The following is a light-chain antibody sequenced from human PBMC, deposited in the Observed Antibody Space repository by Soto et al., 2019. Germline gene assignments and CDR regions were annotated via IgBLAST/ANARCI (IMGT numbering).Light chain of an antibody. CDR2: EVT. V-gene: IGLV2-23*02. CDR1: SSDVGSYNL. CDR3: CSYAGSSLLV. Sequence: QSALTQPASVSGSPGQSITISCTGTSSDVGSYNLVSWYQHLPGKAPKLIIYEVTERPSGISSRFSGSKSGNTASLTISGLQGEDEAYYYFCSYAGSSLLVFGGGTKVTVL. J-gene: IGLJ3*02.